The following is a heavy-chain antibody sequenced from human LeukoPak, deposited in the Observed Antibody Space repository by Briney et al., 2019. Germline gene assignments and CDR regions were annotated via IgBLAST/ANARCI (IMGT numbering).Heavy chain of an antibody. V-gene: IGHV4-38-2*02. CDR2: INHSGST. CDR1: GYSISSGYY. D-gene: IGHD3-3*01. J-gene: IGHJ6*03. CDR3: ARHPRERIAIFGVVTTYYYMDV. Sequence: PSETLSLTCTVSGYSISSGYYWGWIRQPPGKGLEWIGSINHSGSTYSNPSLKSRVTISVDTSKNQFSLKLSSVTAADTAVYYCARHPRERIAIFGVVTTYYYMDVWGKGTTVTVSS.